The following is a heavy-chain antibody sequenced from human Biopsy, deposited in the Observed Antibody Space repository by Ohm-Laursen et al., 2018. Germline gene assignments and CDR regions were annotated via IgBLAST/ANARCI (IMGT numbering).Heavy chain of an antibody. J-gene: IGHJ6*02. CDR3: ARTPILIVSAGLVYRHRRHLQGMDV. D-gene: IGHD6-13*01. CDR2: VDWDDYK. CDR1: GFSLSARGMC. V-gene: IGHV2-70*11. Sequence: TQTLTLTCSFSGFSLSARGMCVSWIRQAPGKALEWLARVDWDDYKDYSALLQTKLSISKETFNDQVVLTVNNVDPADTASYYCARTPILIVSAGLVYRHRRHLQGMDVWGQGITVTVS.